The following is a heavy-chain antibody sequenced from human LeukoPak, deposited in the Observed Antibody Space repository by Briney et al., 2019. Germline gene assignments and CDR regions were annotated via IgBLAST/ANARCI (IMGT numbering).Heavy chain of an antibody. V-gene: IGHV1-2*02. CDR1: GYTFSDYH. CDR2: INPNSGGT. D-gene: IGHD3-22*01. CDR3: ARDRTHYYDSSGYYSRWEY. Sequence: ASVKVSCKTAGYTFSDYHIHWVRQAPGQGLQWMGWINPNSGGTILGQKFQGRVTMTRDTSMTTVYMELSSLRSEDTAMYYCARDRTHYYDSSGYYSRWEYWGQGTLVTVSS. J-gene: IGHJ4*02.